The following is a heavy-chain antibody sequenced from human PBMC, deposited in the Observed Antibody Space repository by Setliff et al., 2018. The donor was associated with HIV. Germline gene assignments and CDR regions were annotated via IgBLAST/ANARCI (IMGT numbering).Heavy chain of an antibody. CDR3: ATDLGSHALDP. D-gene: IGHD6-13*01. J-gene: IGHJ5*02. CDR2: IDPKSGET. Sequence: GASVKVSCKTSGYTFTRYYIHWVRQAPGQGLEWMAWIDPKSGETNYEQEFQGRVTLTRDTSISTAYLELTSLRSDDTAVYYCATDLGSHALDPWGQGTLVTVSS. V-gene: IGHV1-2*02. CDR1: GYTFTRYY.